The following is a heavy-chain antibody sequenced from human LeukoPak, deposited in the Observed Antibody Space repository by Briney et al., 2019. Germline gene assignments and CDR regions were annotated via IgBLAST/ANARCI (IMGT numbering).Heavy chain of an antibody. CDR1: GFTFSRNW. CDR2: IRGSGDRT. D-gene: IGHD1-26*01. J-gene: IGHJ6*03. V-gene: IGHV3-23*01. Sequence: PGGSLRLSCAASGFTFSRNWMSWVRQAPGKGLEWVSAIRGSGDRTHYADSVKGRFTISRDNSKNTLYLQMNSLRAEDTAVYYCAKDSKIVGATFRSYHYMDVWGKGTAVTVSS. CDR3: AKDSKIVGATFRSYHYMDV.